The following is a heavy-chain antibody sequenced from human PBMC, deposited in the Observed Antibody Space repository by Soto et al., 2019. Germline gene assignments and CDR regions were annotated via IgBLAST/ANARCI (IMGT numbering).Heavy chain of an antibody. CDR1: GFTFNAAW. Sequence: GGSLRLSCAASGFTFNAAWMSWVRQAPGKGLEWVGRIKSKTDGGTTDFAAPVKGRFTISRGDSKNTVYLQMNSLKIEDTAVYYCTTGLAAAGTNYWGQGTLVTVSS. CDR2: IKSKTDGGTT. V-gene: IGHV3-15*01. D-gene: IGHD6-13*01. CDR3: TTGLAAAGTNY. J-gene: IGHJ4*02.